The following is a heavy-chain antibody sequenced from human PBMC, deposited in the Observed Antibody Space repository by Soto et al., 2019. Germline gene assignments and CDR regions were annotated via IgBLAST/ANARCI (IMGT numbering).Heavy chain of an antibody. Sequence: PGGSLRLSCAASGFTFLSYAMTWVRQAPGKGLEWVSAISGSGGGTYYADSVKGRFTISRDNSKNTLYLQMNSLRAEDTAVYYCASRSSGWYFDYWGQGTLVTVSS. D-gene: IGHD6-19*01. CDR2: ISGSGGGT. CDR1: GFTFLSYA. CDR3: ASRSSGWYFDY. J-gene: IGHJ4*02. V-gene: IGHV3-23*01.